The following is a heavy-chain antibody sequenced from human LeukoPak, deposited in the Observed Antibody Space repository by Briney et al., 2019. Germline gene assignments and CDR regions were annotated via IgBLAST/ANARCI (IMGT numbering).Heavy chain of an antibody. CDR3: ASRPYDYVWGSYRYNWFDP. J-gene: IGHJ5*02. CDR2: FDPEDGET. CDR1: GYTLTELS. Sequence: ASVKVSCKVSGYTLTELSMHWVRQAPGKGLEWMGGFDPEDGETIYAQKFQGRVTITTDESTSTAYMELSSLRSEDTAVYYCASRPYDYVWGSYRYNWFDPWGQGTLVTVSS. D-gene: IGHD3-16*02. V-gene: IGHV1-24*01.